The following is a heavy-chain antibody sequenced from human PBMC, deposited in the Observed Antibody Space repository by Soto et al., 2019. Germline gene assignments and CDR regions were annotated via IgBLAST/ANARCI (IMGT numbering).Heavy chain of an antibody. CDR2: INSDGGII. Sequence: VQLVESGGGLVQPGGSLRLSCEASRFSLSTYWMYWVRQAPGKGLMWVSRINSDGGIINYADSVTGRFTISRDNAKNTLYLQMNSLRTDDTAVYYCARDRGKYDRHYFDNWGQGTLVTVSS. D-gene: IGHD3-9*01. V-gene: IGHV3-74*01. CDR1: RFSLSTYW. CDR3: ARDRGKYDRHYFDN. J-gene: IGHJ4*02.